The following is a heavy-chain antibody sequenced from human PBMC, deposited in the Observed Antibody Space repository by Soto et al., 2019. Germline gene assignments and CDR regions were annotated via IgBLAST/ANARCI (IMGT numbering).Heavy chain of an antibody. D-gene: IGHD3-22*01. CDR1: GGSISSGDYH. V-gene: IGHV4-30-4*01. CDR3: ARTYYYDSPFDL. J-gene: IGHJ5*02. Sequence: PSETLSLTCTVSGGSISSGDYHWSWIRQSPGKGLEWIGYIYYSGTTYYNPSLKSRLTISVDTSKNQFSLKLSSVTAADTAVYYCARTYYYDSPFDLWGQGTLVT. CDR2: IYYSGTT.